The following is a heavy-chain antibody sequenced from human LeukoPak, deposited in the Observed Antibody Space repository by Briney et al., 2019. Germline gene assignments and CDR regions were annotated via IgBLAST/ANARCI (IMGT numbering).Heavy chain of an antibody. CDR3: AKASGRYCSSTSCFLDY. D-gene: IGHD2-2*01. J-gene: IGHJ4*02. CDR1: GFTFSSYA. CDR2: LYSGGAT. V-gene: IGHV3-23*01. Sequence: GGSLRLSCAASGFTFSSYAMSWVRQAPGKGLEWVSVLYSGGATYYADSVKGRFTISRDNSRNTLYLQMNSLRPEDTAVYYCAKASGRYCSSTSCFLDYWGQGTLVTVSS.